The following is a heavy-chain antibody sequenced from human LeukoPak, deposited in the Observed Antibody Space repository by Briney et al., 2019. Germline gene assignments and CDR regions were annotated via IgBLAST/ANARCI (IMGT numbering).Heavy chain of an antibody. J-gene: IGHJ4*02. CDR1: GFSFSSYA. V-gene: IGHV3-23*01. Sequence: PGGSLRLSCAASGFSFSSYAMSWVRQAPGKGLEWVSAISGSGGSTYYADSVKGRFTISRDNSKNTLYLQMNSLRAEDTAVYYCASTLIVEIGENDYWGQGTLVTVSS. CDR2: ISGSGGST. CDR3: ASTLIVEIGENDY. D-gene: IGHD5-24*01.